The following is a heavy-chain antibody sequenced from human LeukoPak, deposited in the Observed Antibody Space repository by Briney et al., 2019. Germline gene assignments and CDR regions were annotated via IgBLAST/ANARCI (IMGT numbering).Heavy chain of an antibody. CDR1: GGTFSSYA. V-gene: IGHV1-69*05. Sequence: SVKVSCKASGGTFSSYAISWVRQAPGQELEWKGRIIPIFGTANYAQKFQGRVTITTDESTSTAYMELSSLRSEDTAVYYCARDPYSSGPMDVWGKGTTVTVSS. CDR2: IIPIFGTA. J-gene: IGHJ6*03. D-gene: IGHD6-19*01. CDR3: ARDPYSSGPMDV.